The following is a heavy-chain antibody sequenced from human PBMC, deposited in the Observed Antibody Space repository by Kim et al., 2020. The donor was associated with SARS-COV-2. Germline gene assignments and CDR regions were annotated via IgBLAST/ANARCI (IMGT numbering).Heavy chain of an antibody. Sequence: GGSLRLSCVASGFSFGTFDMSWVRQVPGKGLKWVSVIKRPDDSAYYADSVKGRFTVSRDSSRNTLYLQMNSLRADDTAIYYCVKGAWLDYWGQGTLVTVFS. CDR3: VKGAWLDY. CDR2: IKRPDDSA. V-gene: IGHV3-23*01. D-gene: IGHD5-12*01. J-gene: IGHJ4*02. CDR1: GFSFGTFD.